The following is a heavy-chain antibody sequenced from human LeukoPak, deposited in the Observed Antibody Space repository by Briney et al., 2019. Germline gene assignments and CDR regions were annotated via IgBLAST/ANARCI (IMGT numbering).Heavy chain of an antibody. CDR2: ISGSGGST. D-gene: IGHD3-22*01. Sequence: GGSLRLSCAASGFTFSSYAMSWVRQAPGKGLEWVSTISGSGGSTYYADSVKGRFTISRDNSKNTLYLQMNSLRAEDTAVYYCAKDNYYDSSGYYSSFDYWGQGTLVTVSS. V-gene: IGHV3-23*01. CDR1: GFTFSSYA. J-gene: IGHJ4*02. CDR3: AKDNYYDSSGYYSSFDY.